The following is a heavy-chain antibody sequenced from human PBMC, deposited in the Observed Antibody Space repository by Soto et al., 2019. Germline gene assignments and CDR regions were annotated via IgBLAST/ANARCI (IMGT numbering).Heavy chain of an antibody. CDR3: ATRPLLPGAP. V-gene: IGHV3-53*01. Sequence: EVQLVESGGGLIQPGGSLRLSCAASGFTFSSNDMNWVRQAPGKGLEWVSLIYSGCSTYYADSVKGRFTISRDNSKTTLYLQMSSLRAEDTAVYYCATRPLLPGAPWCLGTMVTVSS. D-gene: IGHD3-22*01. CDR2: IYSGCST. J-gene: IGHJ3*01. CDR1: GFTFSSND.